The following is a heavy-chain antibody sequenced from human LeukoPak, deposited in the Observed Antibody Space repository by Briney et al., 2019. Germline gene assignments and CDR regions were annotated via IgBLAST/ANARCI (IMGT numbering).Heavy chain of an antibody. CDR3: ARVQVYYDSSGYYYGGGDYYYGMDV. D-gene: IGHD3-22*01. Sequence: ASVKVSCKASGYTFTGYYMHWVRQAPGQGLEWMGRINPNSGGTNYAQKFQGRVTMTRDTSISTAYMELSRLRPDDTAVYYCARVQVYYDSSGYYYGGGDYYYGMDVWGQGTTVTVSS. V-gene: IGHV1-2*06. CDR1: GYTFTGYY. J-gene: IGHJ6*02. CDR2: INPNSGGT.